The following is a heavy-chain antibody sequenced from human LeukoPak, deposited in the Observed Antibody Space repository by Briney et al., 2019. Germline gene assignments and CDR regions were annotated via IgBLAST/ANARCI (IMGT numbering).Heavy chain of an antibody. V-gene: IGHV3-30*02. CDR2: IWYDGSNE. Sequence: GGSLRLSCAASGFTFSSYGMHWVRQAPGKGLEWVAIIWYDGSNEYYVDSVRGRITISRDNSRNTLYLQMNSLRAEDTAVYYCARDRGTNGINDRGYFDYWGQGTLVTVSS. J-gene: IGHJ4*02. D-gene: IGHD1-1*01. CDR3: ARDRGTNGINDRGYFDY. CDR1: GFTFSSYG.